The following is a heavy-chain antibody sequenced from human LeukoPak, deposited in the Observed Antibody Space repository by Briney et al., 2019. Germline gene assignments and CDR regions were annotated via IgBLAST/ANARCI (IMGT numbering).Heavy chain of an antibody. V-gene: IGHV3-15*01. CDR2: IKRKTDSGTT. CDR3: TTGLAGT. Sequence: GGSLRRSCAASGFTFSNAWMSWVRQAPGKGQEWVGRIKRKTDSGTTDYAAPVKGRFTISRDDSKNTLYLQMNSLKIEDTAVYYCTTGLAGTWGQGTLVTVSS. CDR1: GFTFSNAW. J-gene: IGHJ5*02. D-gene: IGHD6-19*01.